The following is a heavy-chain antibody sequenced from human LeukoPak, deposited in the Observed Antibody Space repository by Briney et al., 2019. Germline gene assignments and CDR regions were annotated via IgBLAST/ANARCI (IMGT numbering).Heavy chain of an antibody. CDR1: GXTFSSYW. CDR2: INSDGSST. J-gene: IGHJ4*02. V-gene: IGHV3-74*01. D-gene: IGHD2-2*01. CDR3: ARGDWGYCSSTSCRSPFDY. Sequence: PGGSLRLSCAASGXTFSSYWMHWVRQAPGKGLVWVSRINSDGSSTSYADSVKGRFTISRDNAKNTVFLQMNSLRAEDTAVYYCARGDWGYCSSTSCRSPFDYWGQGTLVTVSS.